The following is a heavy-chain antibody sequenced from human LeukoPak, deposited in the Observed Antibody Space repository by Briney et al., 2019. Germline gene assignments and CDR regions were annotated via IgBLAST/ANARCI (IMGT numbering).Heavy chain of an antibody. CDR1: GGSISSYY. Sequence: SETLSLTCTVSGGSISSYYWSWIRQPAGKGLEWIGRIYTSESTNYNPSLKSRVTMSVDTSKNQFSLKLSSVTAADTAVYYCAAGGNSFQFIYWGQGTLATVSS. J-gene: IGHJ4*02. D-gene: IGHD4-23*01. V-gene: IGHV4-4*07. CDR3: AAGGNSFQFIY. CDR2: IYTSEST.